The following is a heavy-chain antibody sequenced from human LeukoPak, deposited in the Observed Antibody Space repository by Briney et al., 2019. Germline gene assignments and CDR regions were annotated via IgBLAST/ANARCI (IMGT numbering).Heavy chain of an antibody. D-gene: IGHD6-19*01. V-gene: IGHV3-49*04. J-gene: IGHJ4*02. Sequence: GGSLRLSCTASGFNFVDFAMSWVRLAPGRGLEWLGFIRSKAYGGTPEYAASVKGRFIISRDDSKTTAYLQMSSLKTEDTAVYYCTRGAPVAAYGYWGPGTLVTVSS. CDR1: GFNFVDFA. CDR3: TRGAPVAAYGY. CDR2: IRSKAYGGTP.